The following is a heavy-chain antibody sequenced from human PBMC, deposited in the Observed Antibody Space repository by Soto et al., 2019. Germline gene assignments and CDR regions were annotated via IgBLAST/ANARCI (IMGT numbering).Heavy chain of an antibody. Sequence: QVQLVESGGGVVQPGRSLRLSCTASGFTFRSYAMQWVRQAPGKGLEWVALISYDGSNKYYADFVKGRFTISRDNSKNTLYLQMNSLSAEDTAVYYCARDGPEILESLLGSPDYWGQGTLVTVSS. CDR2: ISYDGSNK. V-gene: IGHV3-30-3*01. CDR1: GFTFRSYA. D-gene: IGHD3-3*01. CDR3: ARDGPEILESLLGSPDY. J-gene: IGHJ4*02.